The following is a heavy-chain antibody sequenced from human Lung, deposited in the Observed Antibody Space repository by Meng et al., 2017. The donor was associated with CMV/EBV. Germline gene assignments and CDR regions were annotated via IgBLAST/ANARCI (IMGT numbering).Heavy chain of an antibody. CDR1: GYTFSYYD. Sequence: ASVXVSXKASGYTFSYYDIIWVRQASGQGLEWVGWMNPNRGNTAYAQKFQGRVTMTRDTSTSIAYMELSSLRSGDTAVYYCARGQVQCSTINCHDYRFSGMDVWGQGXTVTVSS. CDR2: MNPNRGNT. CDR3: ARGQVQCSTINCHDYRFSGMDV. J-gene: IGHJ6*02. V-gene: IGHV1-8*01. D-gene: IGHD2/OR15-2a*01.